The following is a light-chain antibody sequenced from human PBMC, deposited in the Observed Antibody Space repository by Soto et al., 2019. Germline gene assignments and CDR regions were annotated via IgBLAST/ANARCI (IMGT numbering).Light chain of an antibody. CDR2: GAS. J-gene: IGKJ1*01. Sequence: EIVLTQSPGTLSLSPGERATLSCRASQSVSSSYLAWYQQKPGQAPRLLIHGASSRATGIPDRFSGSGSGTDFTLTISRLEPEDFAVYYCQQYGGSLTWTFGQGTKVEIK. V-gene: IGKV3-20*01. CDR3: QQYGGSLTWT. CDR1: QSVSSSY.